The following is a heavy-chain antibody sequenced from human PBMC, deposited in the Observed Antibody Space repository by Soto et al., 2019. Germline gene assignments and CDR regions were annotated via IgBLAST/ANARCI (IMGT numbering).Heavy chain of an antibody. Sequence: EVQLVESGGGLVQPGGSLRLSCAASGFTFSSYSMNWVRQAPGKGLEWVSYISSSSSTIYYADSVKGRFTISRDNAKNSLYLQMNSLRAEDTAVYYSAREDYDFWSGYVVGSYYYMDVWGKGTTVTVSS. V-gene: IGHV3-48*01. CDR2: ISSSSSTI. CDR3: AREDYDFWSGYVVGSYYYMDV. D-gene: IGHD3-3*01. CDR1: GFTFSSYS. J-gene: IGHJ6*03.